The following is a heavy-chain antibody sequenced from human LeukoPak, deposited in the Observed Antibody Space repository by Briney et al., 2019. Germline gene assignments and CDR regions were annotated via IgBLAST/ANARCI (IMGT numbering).Heavy chain of an antibody. CDR2: IIPTFGTA. V-gene: IGHV1-69*13. J-gene: IGHJ5*02. Sequence: SVTVSCTASGGTFSIYAISWVRQAPGQGLEWMGGIIPTFGTANYAQKFQGRVTITADESTSTAYMELSSLRSEDTAVYYCARAEGYYDFWSGYPNWFDPWGQGTLVTVSS. CDR3: ARAEGYYDFWSGYPNWFDP. D-gene: IGHD3-3*01. CDR1: GGTFSIYA.